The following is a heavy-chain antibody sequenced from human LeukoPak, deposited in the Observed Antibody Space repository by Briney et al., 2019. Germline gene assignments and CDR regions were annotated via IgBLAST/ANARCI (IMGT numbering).Heavy chain of an antibody. CDR2: ISYDGSNK. D-gene: IGHD6-6*01. V-gene: IGHV3-30*18. J-gene: IGHJ4*02. Sequence: PGRSLRLSCAASGFTFSNYGMHWVRQAPGKGLEWVAVISYDGSNKFYVDSVKGRFTISRDNSKNTLYLQMNSLRGEDTAVYYCAKEMYSSSFFDYWGQGTLVTVSS. CDR1: GFTFSNYG. CDR3: AKEMYSSSFFDY.